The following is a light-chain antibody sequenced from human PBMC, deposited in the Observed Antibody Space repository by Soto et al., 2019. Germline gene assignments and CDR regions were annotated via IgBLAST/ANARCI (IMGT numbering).Light chain of an antibody. V-gene: IGKV1-39*01. CDR2: AAS. Sequence: DIQMTQSPSSLSASVGDRVSITCRASQSVSNYLNWYQQKPGKAPKVLIYAASSLQSGVPSRFSGSGSGTDFTLTISSLQPEDFATYYCQQYYSYPLTFGQGTRLEIK. J-gene: IGKJ5*01. CDR3: QQYYSYPLT. CDR1: QSVSNY.